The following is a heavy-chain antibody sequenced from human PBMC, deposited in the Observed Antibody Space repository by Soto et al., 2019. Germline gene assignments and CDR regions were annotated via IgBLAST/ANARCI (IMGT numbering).Heavy chain of an antibody. J-gene: IGHJ4*02. CDR3: ARDYYDSSGYYSGFDY. CDR1: GGSFSGYY. Sequence: SETLSLTCAVYGGSFSGYYWSWIREPPGKGLEWIGEINHSGSTNYNPSLKSRVTISVDTSKNQFSLKLSSVTAADTAVYYCARDYYDSSGYYSGFDYWGQGTLVTVSS. D-gene: IGHD3-22*01. CDR2: INHSGST. V-gene: IGHV4-34*01.